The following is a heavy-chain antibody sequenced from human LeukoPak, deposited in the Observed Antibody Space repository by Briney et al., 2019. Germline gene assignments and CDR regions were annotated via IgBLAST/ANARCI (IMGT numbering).Heavy chain of an antibody. Sequence: GGSLRLSCVASGFAMSWVRQAPGKGLEWVSYISSSGSTIYYADSVKGRFTISRDNAKNSLYLQMNSLRAEDTAVYYCASQRTGDRGDWGQGTLVTVSS. D-gene: IGHD3-10*01. CDR3: ASQRTGDRGD. CDR2: ISSSGSTI. V-gene: IGHV3-11*01. J-gene: IGHJ4*02. CDR1: GFA.